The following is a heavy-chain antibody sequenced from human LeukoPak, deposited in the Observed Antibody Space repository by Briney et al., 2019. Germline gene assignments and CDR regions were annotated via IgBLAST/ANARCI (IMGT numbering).Heavy chain of an antibody. V-gene: IGHV4-30-2*01. J-gene: IGHJ6*02. CDR2: IYHSGST. Sequence: SETLSLTCAVSGGSISSGGYSWSWIRQPPGKGLEWIGYIYHSGSTYYNPSLKSRVTISVDRSKNQLSLKLSSVTAADTAVYYCAREQLSITSYGMDVWGQGTTVTVSS. D-gene: IGHD3-10*01. CDR1: GGSISSGGYS. CDR3: AREQLSITSYGMDV.